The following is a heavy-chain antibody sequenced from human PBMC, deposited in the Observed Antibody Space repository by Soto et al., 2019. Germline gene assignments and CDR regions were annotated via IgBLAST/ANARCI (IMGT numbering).Heavy chain of an antibody. D-gene: IGHD1-26*01. Sequence: QVQLVQSGAEVKKPGASAKVSCKASGYTFSSFAIHWVRQAPGQRLEWMGWINAGNGDTKYSQKFQGRVTIARDTAASTAYMELGSLTFEDTAVYYCARKVGASAYWGQGTLVTVSS. V-gene: IGHV1-3*01. J-gene: IGHJ4*02. CDR1: GYTFSSFA. CDR2: INAGNGDT. CDR3: ARKVGASAY.